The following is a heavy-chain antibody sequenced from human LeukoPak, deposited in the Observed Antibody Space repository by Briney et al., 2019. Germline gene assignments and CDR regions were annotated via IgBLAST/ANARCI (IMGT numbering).Heavy chain of an antibody. D-gene: IGHD3-22*01. CDR3: ASQPYYFDSSGYYDY. V-gene: IGHV1-18*01. CDR1: GYTFTSYG. J-gene: IGHJ4*02. Sequence: ASVKVSCKASGYTFTSYGISWVRQAPGQGLEGMGWISAYNGNTNYAQKLQGRVTMTTDTSTSTAYMELRSLRSDDTAVYYCASQPYYFDSSGYYDYWGQGTLVTVSS. CDR2: ISAYNGNT.